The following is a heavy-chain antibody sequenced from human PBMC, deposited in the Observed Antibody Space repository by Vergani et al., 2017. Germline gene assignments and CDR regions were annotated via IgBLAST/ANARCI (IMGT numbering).Heavy chain of an antibody. D-gene: IGHD6-13*01. CDR1: GFTFNTYS. CDR3: AREAGLGGGTHTYSSSWVGAFDI. V-gene: IGHV3-21*03. J-gene: IGHJ3*02. CDR2: ISSSSAYI. Sequence: EVQLVESGGGLVRPGGSLRLSCAASGFTFNTYSMNWVRQAPGKGLEWVSSISSSSAYIYYADPEKGRFTISRDNTKNSLYLQMNSMRAEDTAVYYCAREAGLGGGTHTYSSSWVGAFDIWGQGTMVTVSS.